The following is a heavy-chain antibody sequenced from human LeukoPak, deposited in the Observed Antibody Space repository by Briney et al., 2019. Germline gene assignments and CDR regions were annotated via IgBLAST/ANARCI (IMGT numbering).Heavy chain of an antibody. CDR3: ARDHEYYYGSGSYYPGGCDY. J-gene: IGHJ4*02. CDR1: GYTFTSYY. CDR2: INPSGGST. Sequence: ASVKVSCKASGYTFTSYYMHWVRQAPGQGLEWMGIINPSGGSTSYAQKFQGRVTMTRDTSTSTVYMALSSLRSEDTSVDYCARDHEYYYGSGSYYPGGCDYWGQGTLVTVSS. V-gene: IGHV1-46*01. D-gene: IGHD3-10*01.